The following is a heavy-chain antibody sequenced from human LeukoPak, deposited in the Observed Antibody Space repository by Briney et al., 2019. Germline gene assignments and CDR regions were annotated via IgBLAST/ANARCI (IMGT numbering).Heavy chain of an antibody. CDR2: IYSSGTT. Sequence: SETLSLTCSVSGGSLSNSFWSWIRQPAGKGLEWIGRIYSSGTTNYNPSLKSRVTLSLDTSKNQFSLKLTSVPAADTAVYYCARAHSGCGGTCAFDYWGQGTLVTVSS. CDR1: GGSLSNSF. CDR3: ARAHSGCGGTCAFDY. D-gene: IGHD2-15*01. J-gene: IGHJ4*02. V-gene: IGHV4-4*07.